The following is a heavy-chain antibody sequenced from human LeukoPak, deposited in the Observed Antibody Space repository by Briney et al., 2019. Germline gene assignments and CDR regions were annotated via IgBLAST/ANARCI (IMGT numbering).Heavy chain of an antibody. Sequence: SVKVSCKASGGTFSSYAISWVRQAPGQGLEWMGGIIPIFGTANYAQKFQGRVTITADESTSTAYMELSSLRSEDTAVYYCARAEAVTTELTQYFHHWGQGTLVTVSS. CDR1: GGTFSSYA. J-gene: IGHJ1*01. V-gene: IGHV1-69*13. CDR3: ARAEAVTTELTQYFHH. D-gene: IGHD4-11*01. CDR2: IIPIFGTA.